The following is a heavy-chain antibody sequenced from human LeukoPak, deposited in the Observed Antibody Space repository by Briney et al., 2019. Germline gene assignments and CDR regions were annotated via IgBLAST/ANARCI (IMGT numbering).Heavy chain of an antibody. CDR1: GGSISSSSYY. CDR2: IYYSGST. Sequence: SETLSLTCTVSGGSISSSSYYWGWIRQPPGKGLEWIGSIYYSGSTYYNPSLKSRVTISVDTSKNQFSLKLSSVTAADTAVYYCARIGDGYNPEPDYWGQGTLVTVSS. V-gene: IGHV4-39*07. CDR3: ARIGDGYNPEPDY. J-gene: IGHJ4*02. D-gene: IGHD5-24*01.